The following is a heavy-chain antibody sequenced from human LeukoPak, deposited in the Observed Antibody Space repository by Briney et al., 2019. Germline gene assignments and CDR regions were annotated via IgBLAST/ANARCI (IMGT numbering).Heavy chain of an antibody. CDR3: ARSKQQLAYYYGMDV. J-gene: IGHJ6*02. CDR1: GGSISSYY. D-gene: IGHD6-13*01. Sequence: PPETLSLTCSVSGGSISSYYWSWIRQPPGKGLEWIGYIYYSGSTNYNPSLKSRVTISVDTSKNQFSVKLSSVTAADTAVYYCARSKQQLAYYYGMDVWGQGTTVIVSS. V-gene: IGHV4-59*08. CDR2: IYYSGST.